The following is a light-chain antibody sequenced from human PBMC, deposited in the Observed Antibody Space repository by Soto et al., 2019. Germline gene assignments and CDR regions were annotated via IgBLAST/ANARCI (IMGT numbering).Light chain of an antibody. CDR1: QSIRSY. Sequence: DIQLTQSPSFLSASVGDRVTITCRASQSIRSYLNWYQQKPGKAPKLLIYAASSLQTGVSSRFSGSGSGTDFTLTISNLQPEDFATYYCQQTSSTPTFGGGTKVDI. V-gene: IGKV1-39*01. CDR2: AAS. CDR3: QQTSSTPT. J-gene: IGKJ4*01.